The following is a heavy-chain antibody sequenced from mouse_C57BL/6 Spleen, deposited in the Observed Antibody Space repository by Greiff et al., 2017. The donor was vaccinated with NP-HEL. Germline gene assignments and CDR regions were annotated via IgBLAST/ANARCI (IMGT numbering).Heavy chain of an antibody. D-gene: IGHD1-1*01. V-gene: IGHV1-69*01. Sequence: QVQLQQSGAELVMPGASVKLSCKASGYTFTSYWMHWVKQRPGQGLEWIGEIDPSDSYTNYNQKFKGKSTLTVDKSSSTAYMQLSSLTSEDSAVYYCARSTTVVATNFDYWGQGTTLTVSS. CDR1: GYTFTSYW. CDR2: IDPSDSYT. CDR3: ARSTTVVATNFDY. J-gene: IGHJ2*01.